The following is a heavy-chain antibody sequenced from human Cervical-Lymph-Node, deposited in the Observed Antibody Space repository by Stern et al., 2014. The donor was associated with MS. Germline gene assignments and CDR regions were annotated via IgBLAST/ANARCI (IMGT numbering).Heavy chain of an antibody. D-gene: IGHD4/OR15-4a*01. V-gene: IGHV4-31*03. CDR3: ARRAGGSDNYFDP. CDR2: IYYSGST. J-gene: IGHJ5*02. CDR1: GGSIISGDFY. Sequence: QVQLQESGPGLVKPSQTLSLTCTVSGGSIISGDFYWSWIRQLPGKGLAWIGYIYYSGSTYYNPSLNSRVTISVDTANNQFSLKLCSVTAADTAVYYCARRAGGSDNYFDPWGQGTLVTVSS.